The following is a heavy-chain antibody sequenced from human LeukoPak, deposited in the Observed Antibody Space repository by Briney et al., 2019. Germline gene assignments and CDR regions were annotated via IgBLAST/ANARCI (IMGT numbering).Heavy chain of an antibody. CDR1: GFTFSDYG. CDR3: AKERTAAGDEY. CDR2: TSYDESEK. J-gene: IGHJ4*02. V-gene: IGHV3-30*18. D-gene: IGHD3-16*01. Sequence: PGGSLRLSCAASGFTFSDYGMNWVRQAPGKGLEWVAITSYDESEKYYVDSVKGRFTISRDNSKNTLYLQMNSLRAEDTAVYYCAKERTAAGDEYWGQGTLVTVSS.